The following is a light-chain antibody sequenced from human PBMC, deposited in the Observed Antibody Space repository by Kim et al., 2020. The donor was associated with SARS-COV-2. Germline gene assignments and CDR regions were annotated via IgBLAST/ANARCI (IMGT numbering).Light chain of an antibody. J-gene: IGKJ4*01. CDR3: QQYYTTPLT. V-gene: IGKV4-1*01. CDR1: QSVLHSSNNKNY. CDR2: WAS. Sequence: DTVMTQSPYSLAVSLGERATINCKSNQSVLHSSNNKNYLAWYQQKPGQPPKLLIYWASTRESGVPDRFSGSESGTDFTLTISSLQAEDVAVYYCQQYYTTPLTFGGGTKVDIK.